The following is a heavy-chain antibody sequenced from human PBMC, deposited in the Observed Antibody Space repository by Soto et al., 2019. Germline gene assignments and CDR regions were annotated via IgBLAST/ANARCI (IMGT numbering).Heavy chain of an antibody. Sequence: EVQLLESGGGLVQPGGSLRLSCAASGFSFSSYAMNWVRQAPGKGLEWVSVISGSGDSTYYADSVKGRFTISRDNSKNTLYPQMISLRAEDTAVYYCARRSSGWYIDYWGQGTLVIVSS. CDR2: ISGSGDST. D-gene: IGHD6-19*01. J-gene: IGHJ4*02. CDR3: ARRSSGWYIDY. CDR1: GFSFSSYA. V-gene: IGHV3-23*01.